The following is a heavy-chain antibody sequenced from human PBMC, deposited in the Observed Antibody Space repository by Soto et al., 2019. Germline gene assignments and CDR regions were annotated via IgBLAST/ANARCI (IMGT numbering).Heavy chain of an antibody. D-gene: IGHD2-2*01. J-gene: IGHJ6*02. V-gene: IGHV3-23*01. CDR2: ISGSGGST. CDR3: AKDSGYQLLYYYYYYGMDV. Sequence: QPGGSLRLSCAASGFTFSSYAMSWVRQAPGKGLEWVSAISGSGGSTYYADSVKGRFTISRDNSKNTLYLQMNSLRAEDTAVYYCAKDSGYQLLYYYYYYGMDVWGQGTTVTVSS. CDR1: GFTFSSYA.